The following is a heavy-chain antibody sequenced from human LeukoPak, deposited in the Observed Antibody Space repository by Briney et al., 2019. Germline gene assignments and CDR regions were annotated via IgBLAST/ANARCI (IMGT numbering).Heavy chain of an antibody. J-gene: IGHJ3*02. CDR1: GGSIISGSYY. D-gene: IGHD1-26*01. V-gene: IGHV4-61*02. CDR3: ARHYSESGVDAFDI. Sequence: SQTLSLTCTVSGGSIISGSYYWSWIWQPAGKGLEWIGRIYPSGNTMYNPSLESRVTISIDTSKNQFSLKLTSATAADTAVYYCARHYSESGVDAFDIWGQGTMVTVSS. CDR2: IYPSGNT.